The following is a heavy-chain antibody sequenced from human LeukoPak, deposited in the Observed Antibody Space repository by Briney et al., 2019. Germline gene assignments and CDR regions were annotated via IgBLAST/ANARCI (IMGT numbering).Heavy chain of an antibody. V-gene: IGHV4-34*01. CDR1: GGSFSGYY. D-gene: IGHD3-10*01. CDR2: INHSGST. CDR3: ARVGTMVRGVRYGMDV. Sequence: SETLTLTCAVYGGSFSGYYWSWIRQPPGKGLEWIGEINHSGSTNYNPSLKSRVTISVDTSKNQFSLKLSSVTAADTAVYYCARVGTMVRGVRYGMDVWGKGTTVTVSS. J-gene: IGHJ6*04.